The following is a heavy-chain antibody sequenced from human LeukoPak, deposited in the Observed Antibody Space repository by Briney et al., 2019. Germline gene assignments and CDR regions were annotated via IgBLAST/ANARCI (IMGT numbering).Heavy chain of an antibody. V-gene: IGHV4-39*01. CDR1: GGSISSSSYY. CDR2: IYYSGTA. Sequence: SETLSLTCTVSGGSISSSSYYWGWIRQPPGKGLEWIGSIYYSGTAYYNPSLNSRVTISVDTSKNQFSLKLSSVTAADTAVYYCVRLQYYYDSSGPPKPFDYWGQGTLVTVSS. D-gene: IGHD3-22*01. J-gene: IGHJ4*02. CDR3: VRLQYYYDSSGPPKPFDY.